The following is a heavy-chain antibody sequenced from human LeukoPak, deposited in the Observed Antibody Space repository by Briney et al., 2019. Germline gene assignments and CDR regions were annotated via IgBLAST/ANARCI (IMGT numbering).Heavy chain of an antibody. CDR3: AKGARRDGYNYLDY. J-gene: IGHJ4*02. CDR2: ISYDGSNK. Sequence: GGSLRLSCAASGFIFSSYGMHWVRQAPGKGLEWVAVISYDGSNKYYADSVKGRFTISRDNSKNTLYLQMNSLRAEDTAVYYCAKGARRDGYNYLDYWGQGTLVTVSS. CDR1: GFIFSSYG. V-gene: IGHV3-30*18. D-gene: IGHD5-24*01.